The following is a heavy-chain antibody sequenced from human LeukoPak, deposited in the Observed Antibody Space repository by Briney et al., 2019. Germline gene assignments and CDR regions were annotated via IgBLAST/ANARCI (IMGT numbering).Heavy chain of an antibody. CDR1: GFTFDEYA. CDR3: VKTPSSSTITTEGAAFDI. J-gene: IGHJ3*02. CDR2: ISWNGDTT. D-gene: IGHD5/OR15-5a*01. V-gene: IGHV3-9*01. Sequence: PGRSLRLSCAASGFTFDEYAMHWVRQAPGKGLEWVSGISWNGDTTGYADSVKGRFTISRDNARNSLFLQMNSLGAEDTALYYCVKTPSSSTITTEGAAFDIWGQGTLVTVSS.